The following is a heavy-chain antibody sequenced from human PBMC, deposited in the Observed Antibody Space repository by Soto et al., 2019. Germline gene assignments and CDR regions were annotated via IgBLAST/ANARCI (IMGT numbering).Heavy chain of an antibody. CDR1: GGSISSGGYY. CDR3: ARWGVSSSPIDY. V-gene: IGHV4-31*03. D-gene: IGHD6-6*01. CDR2: IYYSGST. Sequence: QVQLQESGPGLVKPSQTLYLSCTVSGGSISSGGYYWSWIRQHPGKGLEWIGYIYYSGSTYYNPSLKSRVTISVDTSKNQFSLKLSSVTAADTAVYYCARWGVSSSPIDYWGQGTLVTVSS. J-gene: IGHJ4*02.